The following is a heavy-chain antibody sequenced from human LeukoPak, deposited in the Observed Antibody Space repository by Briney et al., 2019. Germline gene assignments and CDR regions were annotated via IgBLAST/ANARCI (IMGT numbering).Heavy chain of an antibody. CDR1: GYTFTGYY. CDR3: ARAFGGSGNYYSVIWDF. D-gene: IGHD3-10*01. Sequence: ASVKVSCKTSGYTFTGYYIHWVRQAPGQGLEWMGWMNPNSGVTNYAQKFRDRDTMTRDTSISTAYMDLSRLRSDDTAIYYCARAFGGSGNYYSVIWDFWGQGTLVTVSS. V-gene: IGHV1-2*02. J-gene: IGHJ4*02. CDR2: MNPNSGVT.